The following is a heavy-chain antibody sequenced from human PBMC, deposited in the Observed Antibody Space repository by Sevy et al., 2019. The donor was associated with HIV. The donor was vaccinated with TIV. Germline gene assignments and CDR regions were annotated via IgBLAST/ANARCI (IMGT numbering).Heavy chain of an antibody. Sequence: GGSLRLSCAVSGFNFDRYAMNWVRQVPGKGLEWVSFISWNSENTVYADSVQGRFSITRDNAKNSLFLQMNILRPEDTAIYYCVKDKRGYSYGNPFDYWGQGTLVTVSS. D-gene: IGHD5-18*01. V-gene: IGHV3-9*01. CDR3: VKDKRGYSYGNPFDY. CDR1: GFNFDRYA. CDR2: ISWNSENT. J-gene: IGHJ4*02.